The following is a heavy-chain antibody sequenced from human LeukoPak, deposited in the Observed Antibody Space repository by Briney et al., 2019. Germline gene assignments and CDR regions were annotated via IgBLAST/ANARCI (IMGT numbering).Heavy chain of an antibody. V-gene: IGHV3-7*01. Sequence: PGGSLRLSCTASGFTFSNFWMGWVRQAPGKGLEWVANIKQDETEKFYLGSVKGRFTISRDNAKNSLYLQMNSLRAEDTAVYYCAREEGPWIQLWSVGNYFDYWGQGTLVTVSS. CDR3: AREEGPWIQLWSVGNYFDY. D-gene: IGHD5-18*01. CDR2: IKQDETEK. J-gene: IGHJ4*02. CDR1: GFTFSNFW.